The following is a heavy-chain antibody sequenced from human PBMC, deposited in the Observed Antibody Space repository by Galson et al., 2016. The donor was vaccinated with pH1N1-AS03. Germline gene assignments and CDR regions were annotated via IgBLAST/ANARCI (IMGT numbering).Heavy chain of an antibody. Sequence: TLSLTCTVSGGSISSGNYYWSWIRQPAGKGLEWIGRISLSGSTNYNPPLKSRVSMSVDTSKNQPPLELNSVTAADTAVYYCATSLNSGRNSYRPTDAFDIWGQGTMVIVSS. CDR3: ATSLNSGRNSYRPTDAFDI. J-gene: IGHJ3*02. CDR1: GGSISSGNYY. D-gene: IGHD1-26*01. CDR2: ISLSGST. V-gene: IGHV4-61*02.